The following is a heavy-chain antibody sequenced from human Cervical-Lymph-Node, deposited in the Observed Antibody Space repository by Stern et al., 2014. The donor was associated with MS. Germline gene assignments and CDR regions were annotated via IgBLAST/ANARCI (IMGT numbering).Heavy chain of an antibody. CDR1: GYTITENY. Sequence: VHLVESGAEVKKPGASVKVSCRASGYTITENYIHWLRQAPGQGIEWMGMINPGLGSTTYTQKFQGRVAMTRDTSTSTVYMELSRLTSEDTAVYYCARQYCSDTSCYFYFDFWGQGTLVTVSA. V-gene: IGHV1-46*01. CDR3: ARQYCSDTSCYFYFDF. D-gene: IGHD2-2*01. J-gene: IGHJ4*02. CDR2: INPGLGST.